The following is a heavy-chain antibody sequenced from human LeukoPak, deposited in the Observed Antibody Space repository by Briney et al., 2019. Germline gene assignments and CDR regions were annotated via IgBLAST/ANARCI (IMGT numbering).Heavy chain of an antibody. D-gene: IGHD3-22*01. V-gene: IGHV1-18*01. Sequence: ASVKVSCKASGYTFTSYGISWVRQAPGQGLEWMGWISAYNGNTNYAQKLQGRVTMTTDTSTSTAYMELSRLRSDDTAVYSCAETYYYDSSGWYYFDYWGQGTLVTVSS. CDR1: GYTFTSYG. CDR3: AETYYYDSSGWYYFDY. CDR2: ISAYNGNT. J-gene: IGHJ4*02.